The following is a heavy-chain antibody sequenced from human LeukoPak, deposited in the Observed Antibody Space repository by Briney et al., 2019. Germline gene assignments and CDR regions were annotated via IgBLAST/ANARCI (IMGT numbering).Heavy chain of an antibody. J-gene: IGHJ3*02. CDR1: GYTFTGYY. CDR3: ARALEYLYPGGAFDI. D-gene: IGHD3-16*01. Sequence: GASVKVSCKASGYTFTGYYMHWVRQAPGQGFEWMGWINPNSGGTNYAQKFQGRVTMTRDTSISTAYMELSRLRSDDTAVYYCARALEYLYPGGAFDIWGQGTMVTVSS. V-gene: IGHV1-2*02. CDR2: INPNSGGT.